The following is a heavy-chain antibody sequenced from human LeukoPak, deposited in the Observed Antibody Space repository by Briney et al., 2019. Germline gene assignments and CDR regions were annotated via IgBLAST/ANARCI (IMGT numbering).Heavy chain of an antibody. Sequence: PSETLSLTCNVSGGSFISGIYYWGWVRQPPGKGLEWIASIYYRGSTYYNQSLKSRVTISVDTSKKQFSLKVTSVTAADTGVYYCARVNSGSLWAFDTWGQGTLVTVSS. V-gene: IGHV4-39*07. D-gene: IGHD2-15*01. CDR3: ARVNSGSLWAFDT. CDR1: GGSFISGIYY. J-gene: IGHJ3*02. CDR2: IYYRGST.